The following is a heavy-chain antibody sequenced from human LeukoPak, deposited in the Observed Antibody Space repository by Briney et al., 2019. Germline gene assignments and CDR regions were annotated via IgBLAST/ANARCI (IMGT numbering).Heavy chain of an antibody. CDR2: IYSKSDSGTI. V-gene: IGHV3-15*01. J-gene: IGHJ4*02. CDR3: TTYYGGSGDY. D-gene: IGHD4-23*01. Sequence: GGSLRLSCAASGFDFKNAWMSWVRQAPGKGLEWVGRIYSKSDSGTIHYAAPVKGRFSILRDDSKNTLYLQMSSLKTEDTAIYYCTTYYGGSGDYWGQGTLVTVSS. CDR1: GFDFKNAW.